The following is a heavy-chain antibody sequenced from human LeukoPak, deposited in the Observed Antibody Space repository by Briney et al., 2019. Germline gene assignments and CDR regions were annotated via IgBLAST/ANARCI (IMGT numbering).Heavy chain of an antibody. Sequence: GRSLRLSCAASGFTFDDYAMHWVRQAPGKGLEWASGISWNSGSIGYADSVKGRFTISRDNAKNSLYLQMNSLRAEDTALYYCAKDKDGDYGYYGMDVWGQGTTVTVSS. V-gene: IGHV3-9*01. CDR3: AKDKDGDYGYYGMDV. J-gene: IGHJ6*02. D-gene: IGHD4-17*01. CDR1: GFTFDDYA. CDR2: ISWNSGSI.